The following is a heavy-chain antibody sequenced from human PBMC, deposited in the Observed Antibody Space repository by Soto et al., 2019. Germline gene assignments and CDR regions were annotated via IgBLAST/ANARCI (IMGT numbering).Heavy chain of an antibody. V-gene: IGHV1-69*13. CDR2: IIPIFGTA. CDR1: GSAFSSYA. CDR3: ARDEAITSFGVVPYGMDV. Sequence: SVKFSCTASGSAFSSYAISWVRHAPGQGLEWMGGIIPIFGTANYAQKFQGRVTITADESTSTAYMELSSLRSEDTAVYYCARDEAITSFGVVPYGMDVWGQGTTVTVSS. D-gene: IGHD3-3*01. J-gene: IGHJ6*02.